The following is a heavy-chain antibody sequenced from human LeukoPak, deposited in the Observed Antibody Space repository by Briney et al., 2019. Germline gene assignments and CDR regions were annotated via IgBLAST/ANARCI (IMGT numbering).Heavy chain of an antibody. J-gene: IGHJ4*02. CDR2: INPSGGST. D-gene: IGHD6-13*01. Sequence: ASVKVSCKASGYTFTSYDMHWVRQAPGQGLGWMGIINPSGGSTSYAQKFQGRVTMTRDTSTSAVYMELSSLRSEDTAVYYCARNFAPGGWQLVNFDYWGQGTLVTVSS. CDR1: GYTFTSYD. CDR3: ARNFAPGGWQLVNFDY. V-gene: IGHV1-46*01.